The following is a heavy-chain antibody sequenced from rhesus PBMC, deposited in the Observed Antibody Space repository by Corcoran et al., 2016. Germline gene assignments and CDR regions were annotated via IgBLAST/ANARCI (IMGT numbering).Heavy chain of an antibody. CDR1: GYTFTSSW. V-gene: IGHV5S1*01. J-gene: IGHJ4*01. Sequence: EVQLVQSGAEVTSPWVSLRISCKTSGYTFTSSWHLWLRPMPGKGREGMGSIYPGDSETRYNPSSQGHGTISADKSISTTYRQWSILKASDTATYYCAKVLSWNHFDYWGQGVLVTVSS. D-gene: IGHD1-1*01. CDR3: AKVLSWNHFDY. CDR2: IYPGDSET.